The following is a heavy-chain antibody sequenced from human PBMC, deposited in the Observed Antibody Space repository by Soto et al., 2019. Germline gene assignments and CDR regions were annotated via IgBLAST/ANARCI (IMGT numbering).Heavy chain of an antibody. CDR1: GDSISSGYY. V-gene: IGHV4-38-2*01. CDR2: IYHSGTT. D-gene: IGHD3-16*01. Sequence: PSETLSLTCAVSGDSISSGYYWAWMRQPPGKGLEWIASIYHSGTTSYNPSLKTRVTISVDTSKNQFSLKLSSVTAADSAVYYCARTDYVGYYRY. J-gene: IGHJ2*01. CDR3: ARTDYVGYYRY.